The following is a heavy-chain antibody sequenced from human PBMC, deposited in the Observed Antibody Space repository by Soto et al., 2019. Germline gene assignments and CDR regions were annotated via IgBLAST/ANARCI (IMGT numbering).Heavy chain of an antibody. CDR1: GFTFGSRA. J-gene: IGHJ4*01. V-gene: IGHV3-23*01. CDR3: ASGSKDSYPGSRIFDF. Sequence: PGGSLRLSCVASGFTFGSRAMSWVRQAPGEGLEWVSTITNTGGDSKSADSLRGRFAISRDNSRNTLYLQMSSLRAEDSAVYYCASGSKDSYPGSRIFDFWGRGTLVTVSS. D-gene: IGHD3-10*01. CDR2: ITNTGGDS.